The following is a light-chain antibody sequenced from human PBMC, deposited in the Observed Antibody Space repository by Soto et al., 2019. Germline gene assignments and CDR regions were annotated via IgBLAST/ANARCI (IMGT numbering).Light chain of an antibody. CDR2: GAS. CDR3: QQYSSSPQT. V-gene: IGKV3-20*01. Sequence: ESVLTQSPGTLSLSPGERATLSRRASQSVSSNLAWYQQKPGQAPRLLIYGASRRATGIPDRFSGSGSGTDFTLTISRLEPEDFAVYYCQQYSSSPQTFGQGTKVDIK. CDR1: QSVSSN. J-gene: IGKJ1*01.